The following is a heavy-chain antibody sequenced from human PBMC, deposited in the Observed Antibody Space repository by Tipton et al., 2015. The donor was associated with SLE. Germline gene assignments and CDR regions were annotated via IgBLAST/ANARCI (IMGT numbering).Heavy chain of an antibody. CDR3: ARRGQLGNLGS. CDR2: IYYSGST. CDR1: GGSISSGGYY. D-gene: IGHD5-18*01. J-gene: IGHJ4*02. Sequence: TLSLTCTVSGGSISSGGYYWSWIRQHPGKGLEWIGYIYYSGSTYSNPSLKSRVTISVDTAKNQFSLKLSSVTAADTAVYYCARRGQLGNLGSRVQGTLVTVSS. V-gene: IGHV4-31*03.